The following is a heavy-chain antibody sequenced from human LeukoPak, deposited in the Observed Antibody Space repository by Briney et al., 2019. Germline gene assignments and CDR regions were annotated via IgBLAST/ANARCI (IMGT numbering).Heavy chain of an antibody. V-gene: IGHV3-66*01. D-gene: IGHD6-13*01. Sequence: GGSLRLSCAASGFTVSSNYMSWVRQAPGKGLEWVSVIYSGGSTYYADSVKGRFTISRDNSKNTLYLQMNSQRAEDTAVYYCAAGYSSSWYPPFDYWGQGTLVTVSS. CDR3: AAGYSSSWYPPFDY. CDR1: GFTVSSNY. J-gene: IGHJ4*02. CDR2: IYSGGST.